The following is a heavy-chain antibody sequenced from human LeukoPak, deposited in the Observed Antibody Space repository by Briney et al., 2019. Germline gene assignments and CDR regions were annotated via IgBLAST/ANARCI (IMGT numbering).Heavy chain of an antibody. Sequence: GGSLILSCAASGFTFSSYWMSWVRQAPGKRLEWVANINQDGSEKYYVDSVKGRFIISRDNTRNSLFLQMNILTAEDTAIYYCVREGAYSTSSPAGYWGQGTLVSVSS. J-gene: IGHJ4*02. CDR1: GFTFSSYW. V-gene: IGHV3-7*01. CDR3: VREGAYSTSSPAGY. D-gene: IGHD6-6*01. CDR2: INQDGSEK.